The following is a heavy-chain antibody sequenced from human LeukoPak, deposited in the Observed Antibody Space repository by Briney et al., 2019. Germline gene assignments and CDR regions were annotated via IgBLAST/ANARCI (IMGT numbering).Heavy chain of an antibody. D-gene: IGHD3-16*02. CDR3: ARTALGELSLSY. Sequence: PSETLSLTCTVSGGSISSYYWSWIRQPPGKGLEWIGYIYYSGSTNYNPSLKSRVTISVDTSKNQFSLKLSSVTAADTAVYYCARTALGELSLSYWDQGTLVTVSS. CDR2: IYYSGST. J-gene: IGHJ4*02. V-gene: IGHV4-59*01. CDR1: GGSISSYY.